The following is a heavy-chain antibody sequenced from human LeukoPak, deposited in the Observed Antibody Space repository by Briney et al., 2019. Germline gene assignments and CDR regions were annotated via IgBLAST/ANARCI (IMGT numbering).Heavy chain of an antibody. CDR2: IYYSGST. Sequence: SETLSLTCTVSGGSISSSSYYWGWIRQPPGKGLEWIGSIYYSGSTYYNPSLKSRVTISVDTSKNQFSLKLSSVTAADTAVYYCASILGYCSSTSCYPYYFDYWGQGTLVTVSS. V-gene: IGHV4-39*01. CDR3: ASILGYCSSTSCYPYYFDY. J-gene: IGHJ4*02. D-gene: IGHD2-2*01. CDR1: GGSISSSSYY.